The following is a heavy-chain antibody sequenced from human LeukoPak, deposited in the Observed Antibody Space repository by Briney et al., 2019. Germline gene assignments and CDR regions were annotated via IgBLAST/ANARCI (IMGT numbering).Heavy chain of an antibody. Sequence: GGSLRLSCAASGFTFSSYEMNWVRQAPGKGLEWVSYISSSGSTIYYADSVKGRFTISRDNVKNSMYLQMKSLRAEDTAVYYCARDHNGGYEYFDYWGQGTLVTVSS. CDR1: GFTFSSYE. D-gene: IGHD3-22*01. CDR2: ISSSGSTI. J-gene: IGHJ4*02. CDR3: ARDHNGGYEYFDY. V-gene: IGHV3-48*03.